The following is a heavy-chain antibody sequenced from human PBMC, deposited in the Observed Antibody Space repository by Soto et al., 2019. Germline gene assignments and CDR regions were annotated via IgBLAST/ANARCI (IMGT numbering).Heavy chain of an antibody. Sequence: QVQLVQSGAEVRKPGASVKVSCKTSGYTFTNYYVQWVRQAPRQGLEWMGIINPKDGTINYADQCNGRISLTRDMSTKTVFTELRILRSEDTAVDSCAPCNITLVREIEQPAIQFDPWRRGTLVTVAS. D-gene: IGHD3-10*01. CDR3: APCNITLVREIEQPAIQFDP. CDR1: GYTFTNYY. CDR2: INPKDGTI. V-gene: IGHV1-46*01. J-gene: IGHJ5*02.